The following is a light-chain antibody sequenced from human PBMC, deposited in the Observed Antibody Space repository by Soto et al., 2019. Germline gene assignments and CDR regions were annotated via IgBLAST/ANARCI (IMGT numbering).Light chain of an antibody. Sequence: QSALTQPASVSGSPGQSITISCTGTSSDIGGYNFVSWYQQHPGKAPKLMIFEVSKRPSGVSNRFSGSKSGNTASLTISGLQAEDEADYYCSSYTSSITNVFGTGTKVTVL. J-gene: IGLJ1*01. V-gene: IGLV2-14*01. CDR1: SSDIGGYNF. CDR3: SSYTSSITNV. CDR2: EVS.